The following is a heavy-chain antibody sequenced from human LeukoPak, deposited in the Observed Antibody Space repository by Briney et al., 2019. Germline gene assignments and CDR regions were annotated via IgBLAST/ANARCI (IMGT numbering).Heavy chain of an antibody. V-gene: IGHV1-2*02. CDR2: INPNSGGT. CDR1: GGTFSSYA. CDR3: ATLLSALETKP. J-gene: IGHJ5*02. D-gene: IGHD3-10*01. Sequence: ASVKVSCKASGGTFSSYAISWVRQAPGRGVEWMGWINPNSGGTNYAQKFQGRVTMTRDTSISTAYMELSRLRSDDTAVYYCATLLSALETKPWGQGTQVTVCS.